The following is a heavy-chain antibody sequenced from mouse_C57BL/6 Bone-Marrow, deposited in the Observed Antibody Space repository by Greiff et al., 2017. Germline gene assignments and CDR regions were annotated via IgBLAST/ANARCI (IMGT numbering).Heavy chain of an antibody. D-gene: IGHD1-2*01. V-gene: IGHV1-55*01. J-gene: IGHJ2*01. CDR1: GYTFTSYW. Sequence: QVQLQQPGAELVKPGASVKMSCRASGYTFTSYWITWVKQRPGQGLEWIGDIYPGSGSTNYNEKFKSKATLTVDTSSSTAYMQLSSLTSEDSAVYYCARDYYGPGYYFDYWGQGTTLTVSS. CDR2: IYPGSGST. CDR3: ARDYYGPGYYFDY.